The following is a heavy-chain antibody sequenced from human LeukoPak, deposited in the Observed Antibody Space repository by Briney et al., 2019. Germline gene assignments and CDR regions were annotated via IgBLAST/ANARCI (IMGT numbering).Heavy chain of an antibody. CDR1: GGSTSSYY. V-gene: IGHV4-59*08. CDR3: ARHSGAGTGFVY. Sequence: PSETLPLTCTVSGGSTSSYYWSWIRQPPGKGLEWIGYIYYSGSTNYNPSLKSRLTISIDTSKNQFSLKLSSVTAADTAVYYCARHSGAGTGFVYWGQGTLVTVSS. J-gene: IGHJ4*02. CDR2: IYYSGST. D-gene: IGHD6-19*01.